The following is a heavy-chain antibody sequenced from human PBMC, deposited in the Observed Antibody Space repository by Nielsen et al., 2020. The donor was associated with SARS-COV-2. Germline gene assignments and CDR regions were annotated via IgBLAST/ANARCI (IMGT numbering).Heavy chain of an antibody. CDR1: GYTFTGYY. J-gene: IGHJ6*02. CDR3: ARWPIAARPAFYYGMDV. CDR2: INPNSGGT. D-gene: IGHD6-6*01. Sequence: ASLKISCNASGYTFTGYYMHWVRQAPGQGLECMGWINPNSGGTNYAQKFQGRVTMTRDTSISTAYMELSRRRSDDTAVYYCARWPIAARPAFYYGMDVWGQGTTVTVSS. V-gene: IGHV1-2*02.